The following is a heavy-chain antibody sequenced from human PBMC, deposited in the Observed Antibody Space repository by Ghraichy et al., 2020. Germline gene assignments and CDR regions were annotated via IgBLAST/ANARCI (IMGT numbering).Heavy chain of an antibody. CDR3: GKDRRYGYNYPRWYFDL. J-gene: IGHJ2*01. CDR1: GFSLSNYA. CDR2: LSASGGNT. D-gene: IGHD5-24*01. Sequence: GASLRLSCSASGFSLSNYAMYWVRQAPGKGLEWVAALSASGGNTYYADSVKGRFTISRDTSKNTLSLQVNSLRAEDTAVYYCGKDRRYGYNYPRWYFDLRGRGTLVTVS. V-gene: IGHV3-23*01.